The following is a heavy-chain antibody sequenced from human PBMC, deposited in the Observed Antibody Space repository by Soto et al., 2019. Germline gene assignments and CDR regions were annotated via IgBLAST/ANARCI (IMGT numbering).Heavy chain of an antibody. V-gene: IGHV4-34*01. CDR1: GGSFSGYY. CDR3: ARAAYDYVWGTPRWFDP. D-gene: IGHD3-16*01. CDR2: INHSGST. Sequence: QVQLQQWGAGLLKPSETLSLTCAVYGGSFSGYYWSWIRQPPGKGLEWIGEINHSGSTNYNPSLKSRVTISVDTSQNQFSLKLSSVTAADTAVYYCARAAYDYVWGTPRWFDPWGQGTLVTVSS. J-gene: IGHJ5*02.